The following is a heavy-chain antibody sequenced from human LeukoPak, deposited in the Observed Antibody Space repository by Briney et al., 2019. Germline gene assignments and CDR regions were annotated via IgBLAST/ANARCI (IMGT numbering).Heavy chain of an antibody. CDR3: ARDLGSNYVYYYGMDV. CDR1: GYTFTGYG. Sequence: ASVTVSCMASGYTFTGYGISWVRQAPGQGLEGMGWISAYNGNTNYAQKLQGRVTMTTDTSTSTAYMELRSLRSDDTAVYYCARDLGSNYVYYYGMDVWGQGTTVTVSS. D-gene: IGHD4-11*01. J-gene: IGHJ6*02. V-gene: IGHV1-18*01. CDR2: ISAYNGNT.